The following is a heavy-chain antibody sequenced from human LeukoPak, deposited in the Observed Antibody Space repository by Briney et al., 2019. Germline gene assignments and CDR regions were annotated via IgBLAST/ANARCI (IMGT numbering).Heavy chain of an antibody. J-gene: IGHJ6*03. Sequence: GGSLRLSCAASGFTFSSYGMHWVRQAPGKGLEWVAFIRCDGSNKYYADSVKGRFTISRDNSKNTLYLQMNSLRAEDTAVYYCAKANLGYCSSTSCPRYYYYMDVWGKGTTVTVSS. CDR2: IRCDGSNK. CDR3: AKANLGYCSSTSCPRYYYYMDV. D-gene: IGHD2-2*01. CDR1: GFTFSSYG. V-gene: IGHV3-30*02.